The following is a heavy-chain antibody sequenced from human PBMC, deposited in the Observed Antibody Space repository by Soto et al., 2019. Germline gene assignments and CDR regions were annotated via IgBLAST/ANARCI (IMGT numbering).Heavy chain of an antibody. J-gene: IGHJ6*02. Sequence: ASVKVSCKASASSFTTYDINWVRQAPGQGLEWLGWMDPNSGSTGYAQNFQGRITMTRNISRNTAHMELSSLQSEDTAVYYCARERKFDFWRKGLDVWGQGTTVTVSS. D-gene: IGHD3-3*01. V-gene: IGHV1-8*01. CDR1: ASSFTTYD. CDR2: MDPNSGST. CDR3: ARERKFDFWRKGLDV.